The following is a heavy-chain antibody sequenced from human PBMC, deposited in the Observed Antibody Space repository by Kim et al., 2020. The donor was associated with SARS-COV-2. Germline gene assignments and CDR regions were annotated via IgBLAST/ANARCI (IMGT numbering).Heavy chain of an antibody. D-gene: IGHD3-22*01. CDR2: ISSSGSTI. Sequence: GGSLRLSCAASGFTFSSYEMNWVRQAPGKGLEWVSYISSSGSTIYYADSVKGRFTISRDNAKNSLYLQMNSLRAEDTAVYYCARAPGSGYRYYYYYYGMDVWGQGTTVTVSS. J-gene: IGHJ6*02. V-gene: IGHV3-48*03. CDR3: ARAPGSGYRYYYYYYGMDV. CDR1: GFTFSSYE.